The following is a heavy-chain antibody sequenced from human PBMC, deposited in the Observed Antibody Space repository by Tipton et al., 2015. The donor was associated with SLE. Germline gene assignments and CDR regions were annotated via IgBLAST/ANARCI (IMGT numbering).Heavy chain of an antibody. J-gene: IGHJ4*02. D-gene: IGHD3-10*01. V-gene: IGHV4-39*07. Sequence: TLSLTCIVSGGSISSSSYYWGWIRQPPGKGLEWIGSIYYSGSTYYNPSLKSRVTISVDTSKNQFSLKLSSVTAADTAVYYCVGGFGDFDFWGQGTLVTGSS. CDR2: IYYSGST. CDR3: VGGFGDFDF. CDR1: GGSISSSSYY.